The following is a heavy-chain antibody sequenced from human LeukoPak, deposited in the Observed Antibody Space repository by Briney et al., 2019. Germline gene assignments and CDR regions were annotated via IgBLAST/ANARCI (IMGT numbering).Heavy chain of an antibody. CDR2: INPNSGGT. D-gene: IGHD2-2*01. J-gene: IGHJ3*02. CDR1: GYTFTGYY. V-gene: IGHV1-2*02. Sequence: ASVKVSCKASGYTFTGYYMHWVRQAPGQGLEWMGWINPNSGGTNYAQKFQGRVTMTRDTSISTAYMELSRLRSDDTAVHYCARPRYCSSTSCSNAFDIWGQGTMVTVSS. CDR3: ARPRYCSSTSCSNAFDI.